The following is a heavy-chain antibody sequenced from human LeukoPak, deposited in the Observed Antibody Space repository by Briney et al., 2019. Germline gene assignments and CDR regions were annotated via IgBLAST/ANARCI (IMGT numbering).Heavy chain of an antibody. V-gene: IGHV3-74*01. CDR3: AREQANSYYDFWSGQNSLLDY. CDR2: INSDGSST. CDR1: GFTFSSYW. D-gene: IGHD3-3*01. Sequence: GGSLRLSCAASGFTFSSYWMHWVRQAPGKGLVWVSRINSDGSSTSYADSVKGRFTISRDNAKNTLYLRMNSLRAEDTAVYYCAREQANSYYDFWSGQNSLLDYWGQGTLVTVSS. J-gene: IGHJ4*02.